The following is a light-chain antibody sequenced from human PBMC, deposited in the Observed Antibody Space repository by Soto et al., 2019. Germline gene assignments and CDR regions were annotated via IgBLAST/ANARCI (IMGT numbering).Light chain of an antibody. J-gene: IGKJ1*01. CDR3: QQYNDYWT. CDR2: KAS. V-gene: IGKV1-5*03. CDR1: QGISNY. Sequence: DIQMTQSPSSLSASVGDRVTITCRASQGISNYFAWYQQKPGKAPKLLIYKASTLKSGVPSRLSGSGSGTEFTLTISSLQPDDFATYYCQQYNDYWTFGQGTKVDIK.